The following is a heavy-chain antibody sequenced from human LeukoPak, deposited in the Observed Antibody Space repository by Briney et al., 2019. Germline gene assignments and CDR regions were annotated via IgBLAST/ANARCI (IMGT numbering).Heavy chain of an antibody. CDR1: GFTFSSYE. J-gene: IGHJ4*02. CDR3: ARKYCSSTSCLFDY. CDR2: ISNSGSPI. Sequence: GGSLRLSCAASGFTFSSYEMNWDRQAPGKGLEWVSYISNSGSPIYYADSVKGRFTISRDNAKNSLYLQMNSLRAEDTAVYYCARKYCSSTSCLFDYWGQGTLVTVSS. V-gene: IGHV3-48*03. D-gene: IGHD2-2*01.